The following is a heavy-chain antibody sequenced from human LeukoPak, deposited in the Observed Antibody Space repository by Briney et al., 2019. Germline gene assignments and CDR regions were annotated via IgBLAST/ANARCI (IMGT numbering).Heavy chain of an antibody. J-gene: IGHJ4*02. Sequence: GGSLRLSCAASGFKFSSNSMNWVRQAPGKGLEWVSFISTSSSYIYYADSVKGRFTISRDNAKNSLYLQMNSLRAEDTAVDYCARASSSWYYFDYWGQGTLVTVSS. CDR3: ARASSSWYYFDY. V-gene: IGHV3-21*01. CDR2: ISTSSSYI. D-gene: IGHD6-13*01. CDR1: GFKFSSNS.